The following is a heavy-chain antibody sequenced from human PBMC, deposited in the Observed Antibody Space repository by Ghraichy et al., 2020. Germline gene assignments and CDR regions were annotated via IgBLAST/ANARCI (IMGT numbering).Heavy chain of an antibody. Sequence: SETLSLTCAVSGGSISSSNWWSWVRQPPGKGLEWSGDIYHSGTTNNNPSHKSRVTISVDKSKNQFSLKLSSVTAADTAVYYCARGHGGGDWYYYYYDIDVWGQGTTVTVSS. V-gene: IGHV4-4*02. J-gene: IGHJ6*02. CDR1: GGSISSSNW. CDR2: IYHSGTT. CDR3: ARGHGGGDWYYYYYDIDV. D-gene: IGHD2-21*02.